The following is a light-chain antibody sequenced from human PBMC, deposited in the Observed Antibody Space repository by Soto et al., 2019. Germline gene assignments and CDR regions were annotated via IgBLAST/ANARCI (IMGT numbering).Light chain of an antibody. V-gene: IGKV3-11*01. CDR3: QQRSTWPAIT. J-gene: IGKJ5*01. CDR1: QSVKTY. Sequence: IVLTQSPAPLSLSPGERATLFCRASQSVKTYLAWYQQRPGQAPRLLISDASNRASGSPARFSGSGSGTDFSLTISSLEPEDFAVYYCQQRSTWPAITFGQGTRMEIK. CDR2: DAS.